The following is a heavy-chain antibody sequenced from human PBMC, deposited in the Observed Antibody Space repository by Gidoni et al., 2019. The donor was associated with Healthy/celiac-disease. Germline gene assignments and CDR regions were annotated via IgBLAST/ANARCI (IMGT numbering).Heavy chain of an antibody. CDR2: IYHSGST. D-gene: IGHD6-13*01. CDR1: GGSISSSNW. J-gene: IGHJ6*02. CDR3: ARDLIGSSSLSGMDV. V-gene: IGHV4-4*02. Sequence: QVQLQESGPGLVKPSGTLSLTCAVSGGSISSSNWWSWVRQPPGKGLEWIGEIYHSGSTNYNPALKSRVTISVDKAKNQFSLKLSPVTAADTAVYYCARDLIGSSSLSGMDVWGQGTTVTVSS.